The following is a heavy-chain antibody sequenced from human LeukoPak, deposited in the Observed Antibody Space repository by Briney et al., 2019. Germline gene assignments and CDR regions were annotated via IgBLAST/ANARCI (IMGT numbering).Heavy chain of an antibody. J-gene: IGHJ3*02. Sequence: PGGSLRLSCVASRLTFSNYWMHWVRQAPGRGLQWVANIKQDGSNAYYVDSVKGRFTISRDNAKNSVYLQMNSLRAEDTAVYYCARGVRGGTQYDAFDIWGQGTKVTVSS. CDR2: IKQDGSNA. V-gene: IGHV3-7*01. D-gene: IGHD1-7*01. CDR1: RLTFSNYW. CDR3: ARGVRGGTQYDAFDI.